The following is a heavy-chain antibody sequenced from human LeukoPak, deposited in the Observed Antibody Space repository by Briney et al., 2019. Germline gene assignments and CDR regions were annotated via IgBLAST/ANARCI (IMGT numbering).Heavy chain of an antibody. Sequence: SETLSLTCTVSGGSISSGGYYWSWIRQHPGKGLEWIGYIYYSGSTYYNPSLKSRVTISVDTSKNQFSLKLSSVTAADTAVYYCARVPHCYGSGSYYSSWFDPWGQGTLVTVSS. J-gene: IGHJ5*02. CDR2: IYYSGST. D-gene: IGHD3-10*01. CDR3: ARVPHCYGSGSYYSSWFDP. V-gene: IGHV4-31*03. CDR1: GGSISSGGYY.